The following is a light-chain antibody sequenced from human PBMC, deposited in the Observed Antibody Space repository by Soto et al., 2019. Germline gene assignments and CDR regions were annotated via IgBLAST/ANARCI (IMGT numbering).Light chain of an antibody. CDR1: NNDVGGYKL. CDR3: QSYDTGLGGYV. Sequence: QSALTQPASVSGSPGQSITISCTGTNNDVGGYKLVSWYQQHPGKVPKVVIYEGSKRPSGVPERFSGSNSGTSASLAISGLQADDELDYYCQSYDTGLGGYVFGTGTKLTVL. CDR2: EGS. V-gene: IGLV2-14*02. J-gene: IGLJ1*01.